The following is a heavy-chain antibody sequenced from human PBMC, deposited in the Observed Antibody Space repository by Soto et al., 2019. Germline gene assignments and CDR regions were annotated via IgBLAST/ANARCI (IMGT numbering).Heavy chain of an antibody. V-gene: IGHV3-53*01. Sequence: EVQLVESGGGLIQPGESLRISCAASGLTVSINHMSWVRQAPGKGLEWVVVINRDGSTDYADSVKGRFAISRDNSMNTVYLQMNSLRVEDTAMYYCAREGTEIGNKGGGWFDSWGQGTLVTVSS. J-gene: IGHJ5*01. CDR1: GLTVSINH. CDR2: INRDGST. D-gene: IGHD3-16*01. CDR3: AREGTEIGNKGGGWFDS.